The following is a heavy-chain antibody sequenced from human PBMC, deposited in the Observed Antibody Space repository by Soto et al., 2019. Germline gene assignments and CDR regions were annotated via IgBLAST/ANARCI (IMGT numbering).Heavy chain of an antibody. J-gene: IGHJ3*02. D-gene: IGHD1-1*01. CDR1: EFTFSDYY. Sequence: QVQLVEAGGGLVKPGGSLRLSCAASEFTFSDYYMTWIRQAPGKGLEWVSFIGSNSHYIYYADSVKGRFTISRDNAKNSVYLQMNSLRAEDTAVYYCARDRTTGTTYAWDAFDTWGQGTMVTVSS. CDR3: ARDRTTGTTYAWDAFDT. V-gene: IGHV3-11*06. CDR2: IGSNSHYI.